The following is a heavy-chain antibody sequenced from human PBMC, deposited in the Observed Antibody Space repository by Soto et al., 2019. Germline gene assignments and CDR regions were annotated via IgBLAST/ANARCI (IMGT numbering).Heavy chain of an antibody. V-gene: IGHV3-23*01. CDR2: ISGSGGST. CDR3: EKDLGLDGSGSLDY. Sequence: EVQLLESGGGLVQPGGSLRLSCAASGFTFSSYAMSWVRQAPGKGLEWVSAISGSGGSTYYADSVKGRFTISRDNSKNTLYLQMNSLRAEDTAVYYCEKDLGLDGSGSLDYWGQGTLVTVSS. J-gene: IGHJ4*02. CDR1: GFTFSSYA. D-gene: IGHD3-10*01.